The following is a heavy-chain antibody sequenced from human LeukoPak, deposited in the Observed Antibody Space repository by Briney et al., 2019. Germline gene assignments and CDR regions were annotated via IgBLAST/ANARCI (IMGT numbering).Heavy chain of an antibody. Sequence: GGSLRLSCAASGFTFSSYSMNWVRQAPGKGLEWVSYISSSSSTIYYADSVKGRFTISRDNAKNSLYLQMNSLRAEDTAVYYCARGPPEYYYDSSGYYVLFDYWGQGTLVTVSS. CDR3: ARGPPEYYYDSSGYYVLFDY. D-gene: IGHD3-22*01. J-gene: IGHJ4*02. V-gene: IGHV3-48*01. CDR1: GFTFSSYS. CDR2: ISSSSSTI.